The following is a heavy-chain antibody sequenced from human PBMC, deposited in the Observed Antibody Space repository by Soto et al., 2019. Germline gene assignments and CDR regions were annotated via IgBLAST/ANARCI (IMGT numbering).Heavy chain of an antibody. CDR1: GYSFLVSW. Sequence: GSLMISCQSSGYSFLVSWIGWVRQMPGKGLEWMGIIYPGDSDTRYSPYFQGQVTISADKSTSTAYLQWSSLKASDTATYYCARMMAASGPAFDYWGQGALVTVSS. J-gene: IGHJ4*02. V-gene: IGHV5-51*01. CDR2: IYPGDSDT. CDR3: ARMMAASGPAFDY. D-gene: IGHD6-13*01.